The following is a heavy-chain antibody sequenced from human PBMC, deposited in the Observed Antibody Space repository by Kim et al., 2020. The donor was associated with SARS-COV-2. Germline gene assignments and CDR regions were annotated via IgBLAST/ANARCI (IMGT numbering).Heavy chain of an antibody. CDR2: IIPILGIA. CDR3: ASTVEMATKRAPHYYYYYGMDV. Sequence: SVKVSCKASGGTFSSYTISWVRQAPGQGLEWMGRIIPILGIANYAQKFQGRVTITADKSTSTAYMELSSLRSEDTAVYYCASTVEMATKRAPHYYYYYGMDVWGQGTTVTVSS. V-gene: IGHV1-69*02. J-gene: IGHJ6*02. D-gene: IGHD4-4*01. CDR1: GGTFSSYT.